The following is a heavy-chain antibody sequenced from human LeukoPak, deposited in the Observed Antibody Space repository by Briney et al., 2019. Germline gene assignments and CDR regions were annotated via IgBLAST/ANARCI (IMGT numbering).Heavy chain of an antibody. CDR3: ASYPIHDCGGDCYFDY. D-gene: IGHD2-21*02. V-gene: IGHV3-23*01. CDR2: ISGSGGST. J-gene: IGHJ4*02. Sequence: GGSLRLSCAASGFTFSSYAMSWVRQAPGKGLEWVSAISGSGGSTYYADSVKGRFTISRDNSKNTLYLQMNSLRAEDTAVYYCASYPIHDCGGDCYFDYWGQGTLVTVSS. CDR1: GFTFSSYA.